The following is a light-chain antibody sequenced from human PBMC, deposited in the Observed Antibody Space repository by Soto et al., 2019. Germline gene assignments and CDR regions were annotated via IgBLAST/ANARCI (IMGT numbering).Light chain of an antibody. CDR2: EVS. J-gene: IGLJ1*01. CDR3: SSYAGSNKSV. CDR1: SSNIGDNY. Sequence: QSVLTQPPAVSAAPGQKVTISCSGSSSNIGDNYVSWYQQHPGKAPKLMIYEVSKRPSGVPDRFSGSKSGNTASLTVSGLQPEDEADYYCSSYAGSNKSVFGTGTKLTVL. V-gene: IGLV2-8*01.